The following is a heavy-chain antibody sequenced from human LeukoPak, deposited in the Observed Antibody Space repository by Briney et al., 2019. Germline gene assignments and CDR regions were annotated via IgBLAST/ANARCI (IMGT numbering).Heavy chain of an antibody. Sequence: PSETLSLTCTLSGGSLSTGSYYWSWIRQPPGKGLEWIGRIYYSGSTNYNPSLKSRVTISLDTSKNQFSLKVTSMTPADTAVYSSARAPPHLAYYYYGMDVWGKGTTVTVSS. V-gene: IGHV4-61*01. CDR2: IYYSGST. J-gene: IGHJ6*04. CDR3: ARAPPHLAYYYYGMDV. D-gene: IGHD1-14*01. CDR1: GGSLSTGSYY.